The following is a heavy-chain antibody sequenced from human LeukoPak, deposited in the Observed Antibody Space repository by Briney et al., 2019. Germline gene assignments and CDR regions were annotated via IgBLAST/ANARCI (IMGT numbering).Heavy chain of an antibody. CDR1: GFTFSSYA. V-gene: IGHV3-23*01. D-gene: IGHD5-18*01. CDR2: ISGSGGST. J-gene: IGHJ6*02. Sequence: GGSLRLSCAASGFTFSSYAMSWVRQAPGKGLEWVSAISGSGGSTYYADSVKGRFTISRDNPKNTLYLQMHSLRAEDTAVYYCAKDGGNVGGYSYGYWYYYYGMDVWGQGTTVTVSS. CDR3: AKDGGNVGGYSYGYWYYYYGMDV.